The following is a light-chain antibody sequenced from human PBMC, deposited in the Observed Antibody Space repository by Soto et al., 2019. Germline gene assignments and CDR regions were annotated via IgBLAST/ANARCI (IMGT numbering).Light chain of an antibody. CDR3: QQYRSYSWT. CDR2: DAS. CDR1: QSIGTW. J-gene: IGKJ1*01. Sequence: DIQMTQSPSTLSASVGDRVTITCRASQSIGTWLAWYQQKPGKAPKLLIYDASDLESGVSPRFSGSGSGTEFPLTISSLQPVDLATYYCQQYRSYSWTFGQGTKVEIK. V-gene: IGKV1-5*01.